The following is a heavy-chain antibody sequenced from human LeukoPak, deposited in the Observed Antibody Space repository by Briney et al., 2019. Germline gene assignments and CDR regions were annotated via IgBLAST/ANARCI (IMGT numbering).Heavy chain of an antibody. CDR1: GGSISSYY. Sequence: SETLSLTCTVSGGSISSYYWSWIRQPAGKGLEWIGRIYTSGSTNYNPSLKSRVTMSVDTSKNQFSLKLSSVTAADTAVYYCARSSSWYGLYYYYYMDVWGKGTTVTVSS. D-gene: IGHD6-13*01. J-gene: IGHJ6*03. CDR3: ARSSSWYGLYYYYYMDV. V-gene: IGHV4-4*07. CDR2: IYTSGST.